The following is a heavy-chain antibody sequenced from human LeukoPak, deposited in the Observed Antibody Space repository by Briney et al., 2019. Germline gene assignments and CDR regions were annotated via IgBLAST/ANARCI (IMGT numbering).Heavy chain of an antibody. CDR2: IYTGTNT. CDR3: ARDGGSGISYDNYIYYGMDV. D-gene: IGHD5-18*01. J-gene: IGHJ6*02. CDR1: GFTFSDNY. V-gene: IGHV3-53*01. Sequence: GGSLRLSCAASGFTFSDNYMSWVRQPPGKGLEWVSFIYTGTNTYYADSVKGRFTISRDNSKNTVVLQMDSLRVEDTAVYFCARDGGSGISYDNYIYYGMDVWGQGTTVTVSS.